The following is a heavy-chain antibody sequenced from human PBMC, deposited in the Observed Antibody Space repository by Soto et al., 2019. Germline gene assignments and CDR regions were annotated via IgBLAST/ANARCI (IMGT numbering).Heavy chain of an antibody. D-gene: IGHD3-10*01. V-gene: IGHV3-15*07. CDR2: IKSKVDGGTT. CDR3: STGGYPSGLDY. J-gene: IGHJ4*02. CDR1: DFTLSNAR. Sequence: EVQLVESGGGSVKPGGSLRLSCAVSDFTLSNARMNWVRQAPGKGLEWVGRIKSKVDGGTTDYAAPVKGRFTISRDDLKNMLFLQMNSLKSEDTAVYYCSTGGYPSGLDYWGQGTLVTVSS.